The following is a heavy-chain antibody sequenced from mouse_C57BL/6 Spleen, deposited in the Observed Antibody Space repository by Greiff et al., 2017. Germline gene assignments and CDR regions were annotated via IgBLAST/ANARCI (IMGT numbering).Heavy chain of an antibody. J-gene: IGHJ4*01. CDR3: ARRSYYGSTLYAMDY. CDR2: INPGSGGT. V-gene: IGHV1-54*01. CDR1: GYAFTNYL. D-gene: IGHD1-1*01. Sequence: VQLQQSGAELVRPGTSVKVSCKASGYAFTNYLIEWVKQRPGQGLEWIGVINPGSGGTNYNEKFKGKATLTADKSSSTAYMQLSSLTSEDSAVYFCARRSYYGSTLYAMDYWGQGTSVTVSS.